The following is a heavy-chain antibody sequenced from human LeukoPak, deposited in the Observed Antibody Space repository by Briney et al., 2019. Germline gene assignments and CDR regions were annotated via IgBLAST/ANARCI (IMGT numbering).Heavy chain of an antibody. V-gene: IGHV4-39*07. D-gene: IGHD3-10*01. J-gene: IGHJ4*02. CDR1: GGSISSNTYY. CDR2: IFHSGST. CDR3: ARGTRYYGSGSYFDY. Sequence: SETLSLTCSVSGGSISSNTYYWGWIRQPPGKGLEWIGEIFHSGSTNYNPSLKSRVTISVDKSKNQFSLNLSSVTAADTAVYYCARGTRYYGSGSYFDYWGQGTLVTVSS.